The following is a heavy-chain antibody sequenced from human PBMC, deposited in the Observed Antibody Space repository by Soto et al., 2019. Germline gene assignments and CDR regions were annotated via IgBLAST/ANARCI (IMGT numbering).Heavy chain of an antibody. CDR3: ARDYREYYYYYGMDV. Sequence: SVKVSCKASGGTFSSYAISWVRQAPGQGLEWMGGIIPIFGTANYAQKFQGRVTITADESTSTAYMELSSLRSEDTAVYYCARDYREYYYYYGMDVWGQGTTVTVSS. CDR1: GGTFSSYA. J-gene: IGHJ6*02. V-gene: IGHV1-69*13. CDR2: IIPIFGTA. D-gene: IGHD3-16*02.